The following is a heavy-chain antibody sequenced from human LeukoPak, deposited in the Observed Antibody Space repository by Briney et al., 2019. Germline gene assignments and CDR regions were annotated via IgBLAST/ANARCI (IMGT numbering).Heavy chain of an antibody. D-gene: IGHD6-6*01. CDR3: AKDMDKYSSSSDYYYYYGMDV. Sequence: SLRLSCAASGFTFDDYAMHWVRQAPGKGLEWVSGISWNSGSIGYADSVKGRFTISRDNAKNSLYLQMNSLRAEDTALYYCAKDMDKYSSSSDYYYYYGMDVWGQGTTVTVSS. V-gene: IGHV3-9*01. J-gene: IGHJ6*02. CDR2: ISWNSGSI. CDR1: GFTFDDYA.